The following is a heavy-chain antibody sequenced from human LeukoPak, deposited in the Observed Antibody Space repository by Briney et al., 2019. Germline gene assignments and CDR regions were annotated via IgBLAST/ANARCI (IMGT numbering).Heavy chain of an antibody. CDR1: GGTFSSYA. CDR2: INAGNENT. Sequence: ASVKVSCKASGGTFSSYAISWVRQAPGQGLEWMGWINAGNENTKYSQKFQGRVSITRDTSASTAYMELSSLTSEDTAVYYCARDLYGDYFDYWGQGTLVTVSS. D-gene: IGHD3-16*01. J-gene: IGHJ4*02. CDR3: ARDLYGDYFDY. V-gene: IGHV1-3*01.